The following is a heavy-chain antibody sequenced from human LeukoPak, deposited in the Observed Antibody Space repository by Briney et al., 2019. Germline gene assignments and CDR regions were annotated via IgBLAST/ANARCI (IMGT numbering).Heavy chain of an antibody. Sequence: ASVKVSCKASGYTFTSYAMNWVRQAPGQGLEWMGWINTNTGNPTYAQGFTGRFVFSLDTSVSTAYLQISSLKAEDTAVYYCARAVYSSGWYDPFPFDYWGQGTLVTVSS. CDR2: INTNTGNP. J-gene: IGHJ4*02. V-gene: IGHV7-4-1*02. D-gene: IGHD6-19*01. CDR1: GYTFTSYA. CDR3: ARAVYSSGWYDPFPFDY.